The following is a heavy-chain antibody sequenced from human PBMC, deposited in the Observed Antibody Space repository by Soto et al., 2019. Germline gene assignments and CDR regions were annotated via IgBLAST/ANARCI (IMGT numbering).Heavy chain of an antibody. V-gene: IGHV4-30-2*01. D-gene: IGHD4-17*01. Sequence: SETLSLTCAVSGDSVSSGGYPWSWIRQPPGKGLEWIGYIYHSGSTYYNPSLKSRVTISVDRSKNQFSLKLSSVTAADTAVYYCARARYGDSSYYFDYWGQGTLVTVSS. CDR3: ARARYGDSSYYFDY. CDR1: GDSVSSGGYP. J-gene: IGHJ4*02. CDR2: IYHSGST.